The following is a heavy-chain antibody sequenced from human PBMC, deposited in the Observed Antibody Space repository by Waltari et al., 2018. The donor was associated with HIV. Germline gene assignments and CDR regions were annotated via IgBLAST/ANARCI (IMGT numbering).Heavy chain of an antibody. Sequence: QVQLVQSGAEVKKPGASVKVSCKASGYSFTDYHMHWVRQAPGQGLDWMGRINPNGGGTNYAQKCQGRVTMTRDTSISTAYMDLSSLRSDDTAVYFWATGRGVVNYWGQGTLVTVSS. CDR2: INPNGGGT. J-gene: IGHJ4*02. V-gene: IGHV1-2*02. CDR1: GYSFTDYH. D-gene: IGHD3-10*01. CDR3: ATGRGVVNY.